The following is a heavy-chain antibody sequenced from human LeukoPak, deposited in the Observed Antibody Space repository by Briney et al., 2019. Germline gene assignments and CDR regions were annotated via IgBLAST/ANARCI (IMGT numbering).Heavy chain of an antibody. J-gene: IGHJ4*02. V-gene: IGHV3-48*01. CDR3: ARGSVDQRSGWYWLY. CDR2: ISGSSGVI. CDR1: GFTFSSDS. D-gene: IGHD6-19*01. Sequence: GGSLRLSCAASGFTFSSDSMNWVRQGPGKGLEWVSFISGSSGVIYYADSVKGRFTISRDNAKNSLYLQMNSLRAEDTAVYYCARGSVDQRSGWYWLYWGQGSLVTVSS.